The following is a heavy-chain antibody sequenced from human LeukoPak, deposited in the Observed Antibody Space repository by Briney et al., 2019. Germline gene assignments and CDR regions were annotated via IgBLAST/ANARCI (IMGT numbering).Heavy chain of an antibody. J-gene: IGHJ4*02. D-gene: IGHD6-6*01. Sequence: GGSLRLSCAASGFTFSSYAMSWVRQAPGKGLEWVSSISGSGGSTYYADSVRGRFTISRGNSKNTLYLQMNSLRAEDTAVYYCAKCVGSIAGYWGQGTLVTVSS. CDR1: GFTFSSYA. CDR3: AKCVGSIAGY. CDR2: ISGSGGST. V-gene: IGHV3-23*01.